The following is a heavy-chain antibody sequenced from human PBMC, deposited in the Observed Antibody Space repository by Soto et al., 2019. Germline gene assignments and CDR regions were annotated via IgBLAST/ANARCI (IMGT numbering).Heavy chain of an antibody. V-gene: IGHV3-33*08. Sequence: GGSLRLSCTTSGFTFNTYGMYWVRQAPGKGLEWVAIIWYDGSNKYYGDSVKGRFTISRDNSKNTLYLQMNSLRAEDTALYYCARGDCTGAYCYSWPFNYGVDVWGQGTTVPVSS. CDR1: GFTFNTYG. J-gene: IGHJ6*02. CDR3: ARGDCTGAYCYSWPFNYGVDV. D-gene: IGHD2-15*01. CDR2: IWYDGSNK.